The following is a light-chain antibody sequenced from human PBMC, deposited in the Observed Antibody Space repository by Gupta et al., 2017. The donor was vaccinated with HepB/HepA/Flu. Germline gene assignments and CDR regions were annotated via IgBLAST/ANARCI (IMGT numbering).Light chain of an antibody. CDR3: QQHSKWRPYI. CDR2: DAS. Sequence: EIVLTQSPATLSLSPGERATLSCRASQSINYYLAWYQQKPGQAPRLVIYDASRRATGIPARFSGSGSGTDFTPTISSLESEDFATYYCQQHSKWRPYIFGQGTKLQIK. V-gene: IGKV3-11*01. J-gene: IGKJ2*01. CDR1: QSINYY.